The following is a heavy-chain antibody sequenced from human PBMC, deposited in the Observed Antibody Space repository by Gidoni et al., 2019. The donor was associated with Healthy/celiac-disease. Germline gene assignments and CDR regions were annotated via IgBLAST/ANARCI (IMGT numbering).Heavy chain of an antibody. V-gene: IGHV1-3*01. CDR1: GYTFTSYA. Sequence: QVQLVQSGAAVKKPGAPVKVSCKSSGYTFTSYAMHWVRQAPGQRLAWMERINAGNGNTKYSQKFQGRVTITRDTSASTAYMELSSLRSEDTAVYYCARDEEWLVLDYWGQGTLVTVSS. CDR2: INAGNGNT. D-gene: IGHD6-19*01. CDR3: ARDEEWLVLDY. J-gene: IGHJ4*02.